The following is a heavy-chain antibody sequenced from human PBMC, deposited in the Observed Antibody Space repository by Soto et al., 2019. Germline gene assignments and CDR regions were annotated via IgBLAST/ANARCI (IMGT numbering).Heavy chain of an antibody. CDR2: ISYDGSNK. CDR3: SGPAAGRYYYYYYGMDV. V-gene: IGHV3-30-3*01. CDR1: GFTFSSYA. J-gene: IGHJ6*02. Sequence: GGSLRLSCAASGFTFSSYAMHWVRQAPGKGLEWVAVISYDGSNKYYADSVKGRFTISRDNSKNTLYLQMNSLRAEDTAVYYCSGPAAGRYYYYYYGMDVWGQGTTVTVSS. D-gene: IGHD6-13*01.